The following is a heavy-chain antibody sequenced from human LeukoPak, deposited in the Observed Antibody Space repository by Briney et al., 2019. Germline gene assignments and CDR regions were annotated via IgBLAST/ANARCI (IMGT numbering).Heavy chain of an antibody. CDR1: GFTFSDYY. Sequence: GGSLRLSCAASGFTFSDYYMSWIRQAPGKGLEWVAYIRTDGSTVSYADSLKGRFTISRDNTKNTLYLEMNSLRAEDTAVYYCAREARRPNHRGQGTLVTVSS. V-gene: IGHV3-11*01. J-gene: IGHJ4*02. CDR3: AREARRPNH. CDR2: IRTDGSTV. D-gene: IGHD1-14*01.